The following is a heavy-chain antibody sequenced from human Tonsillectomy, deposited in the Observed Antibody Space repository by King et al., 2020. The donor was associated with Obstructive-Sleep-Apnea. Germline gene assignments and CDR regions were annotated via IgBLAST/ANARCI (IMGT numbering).Heavy chain of an antibody. V-gene: IGHV3-23*04. Sequence: VQLVESGGGLLQPGGSLGLSCVASGFTFSNYALSWVRQAPGKGLEWGAAISGSGGTTYYADSVQGRFTISRDNSKTTLYLQMNSLRADDTAVYYCARAAFYYGSGSSWYFDLWGRGTLVTVSS. CDR3: ARAAFYYGSGSSWYFDL. D-gene: IGHD3-10*01. CDR2: ISGSGGTT. CDR1: GFTFSNYA. J-gene: IGHJ2*01.